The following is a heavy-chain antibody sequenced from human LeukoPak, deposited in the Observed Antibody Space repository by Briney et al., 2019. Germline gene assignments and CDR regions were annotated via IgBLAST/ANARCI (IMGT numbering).Heavy chain of an antibody. V-gene: IGHV4-59*01. D-gene: IGHD1-14*01. Sequence: SETLSLTCTVSGGSISSSYWSWLRQPPGKGLEWIGYIYYSGSTNYNPSLKSRVTISVDASKNQFSLKLSSVTAADTAVYYCARDRTGFEYWGQGTLVTVSP. CDR2: IYYSGST. CDR1: GGSISSSY. J-gene: IGHJ4*02. CDR3: ARDRTGFEY.